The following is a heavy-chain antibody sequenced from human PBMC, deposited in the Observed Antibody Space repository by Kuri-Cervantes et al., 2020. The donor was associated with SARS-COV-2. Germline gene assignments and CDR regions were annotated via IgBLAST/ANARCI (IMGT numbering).Heavy chain of an antibody. D-gene: IGHD6-6*01. CDR3: RAGSSTSPFDY. CDR2: INSDGSST. CDR1: GFTFSSYW. J-gene: IGHJ4*02. V-gene: IGHV3-74*01. Sequence: GGSLRLSCAASGFTFSSYWMHWVRQAPGKGLVWVSRINSDGSSTSYADSVKGRFTTSRDNAKNTLYLQMNSLRAEDTAVYYCRAGSSTSPFDYWGQGTLVTVSS.